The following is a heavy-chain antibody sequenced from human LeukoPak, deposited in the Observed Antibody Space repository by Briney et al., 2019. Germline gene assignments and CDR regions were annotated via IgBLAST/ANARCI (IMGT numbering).Heavy chain of an antibody. CDR3: AKLPGFWNTYYYYMDV. J-gene: IGHJ6*03. Sequence: SETLSLTRTVSSGSISSSSYYWGWIRQPPGKGLEWIGSIYYSGDTYYNPSLKSRVTMSVDTSKNQFSLKLSSVTAADTAVYYCAKLPGFWNTYYYYMDVWGKGTTVTVSS. V-gene: IGHV4-39*01. CDR1: SGSISSSSYY. D-gene: IGHD3-3*01. CDR2: IYYSGDT.